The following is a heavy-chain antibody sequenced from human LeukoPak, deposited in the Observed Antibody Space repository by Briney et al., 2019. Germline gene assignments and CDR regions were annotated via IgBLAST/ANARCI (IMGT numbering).Heavy chain of an antibody. CDR2: ISSSSSTI. D-gene: IGHD3-22*01. J-gene: IGHJ4*02. CDR3: ARDIYYDSSGYYGSVY. V-gene: IGHV3-48*04. Sequence: GGSLRLSCAASGFTVSSNYMSWVRQAPGKGLERVSYISSSSSTIYYADSVKGRFTISRDNAKNSLYLQMNSLRAEDTAVYYCARDIYYDSSGYYGSVYWGQGTLVTVSS. CDR1: GFTVSSNY.